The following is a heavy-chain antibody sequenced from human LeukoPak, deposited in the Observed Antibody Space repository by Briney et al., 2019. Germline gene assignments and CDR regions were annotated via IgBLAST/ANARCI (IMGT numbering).Heavy chain of an antibody. J-gene: IGHJ4*02. CDR1: GYSFTSYW. V-gene: IGHV5-51*01. CDR2: IYPGDSDT. Sequence: GESLKISCKGPGYSFTSYWIGWVRQMPGKGLEWMGIIYPGDSDTRYSPSFQGQVTISADKSISTAYLQWSSLKASDTAMYYCARRGPVAAAGYYFDYWGQGTLVTVSS. D-gene: IGHD6-13*01. CDR3: ARRGPVAAAGYYFDY.